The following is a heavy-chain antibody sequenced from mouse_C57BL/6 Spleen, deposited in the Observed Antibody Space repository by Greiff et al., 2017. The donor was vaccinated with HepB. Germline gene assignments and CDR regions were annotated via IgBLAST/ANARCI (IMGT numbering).Heavy chain of an antibody. CDR2: INPSSGYT. CDR1: GYTFTSYW. CDR3: ASAVTSYYYAMDY. V-gene: IGHV1-7*01. J-gene: IGHJ4*01. Sequence: QVQLKESGAELAKPGASVKLSCKASGYTFTSYWMHWVKQRPGQGLAWIGYINPSSGYTKYNQKFKDKATLTADKSSTTAYMQLSSLTYEDSAVYYCASAVTSYYYAMDYWGQGTSVTVSS. D-gene: IGHD2-2*01.